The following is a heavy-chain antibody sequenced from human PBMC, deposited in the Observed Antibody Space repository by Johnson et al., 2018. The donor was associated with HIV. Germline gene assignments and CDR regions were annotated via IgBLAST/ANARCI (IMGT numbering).Heavy chain of an antibody. J-gene: IGHJ3*02. Sequence: VQLVESGGGLVRPGGTLRLSCVASGFTFDDYAMHWVRQAPGKGLEWVSGISWNSGSIYFADSVKGRFTISRDNSKNTLYLQMNSLRAEDTAVYYCASDNGGTKDALDIWGQGTMVTVSS. D-gene: IGHD1-1*01. V-gene: IGHV3-9*01. CDR3: ASDNGGTKDALDI. CDR2: ISWNSGSI. CDR1: GFTFDDYA.